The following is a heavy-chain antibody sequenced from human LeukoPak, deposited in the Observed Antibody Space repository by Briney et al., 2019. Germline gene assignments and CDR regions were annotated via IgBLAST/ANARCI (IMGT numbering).Heavy chain of an antibody. CDR3: ARQSDMGTLAVAIDY. J-gene: IGHJ4*02. Sequence: PGESLKISCKGSGYSFTSYWIGWVRQMPGKGLEWMGIIYPGDSDTRYSPSFQGQVTISADKSISTAYLQWSSLKASDTAMYYCARQSDMGTLAVAIDYWGQGTLVTVSS. D-gene: IGHD6-19*01. CDR2: IYPGDSDT. CDR1: GYSFTSYW. V-gene: IGHV5-51*01.